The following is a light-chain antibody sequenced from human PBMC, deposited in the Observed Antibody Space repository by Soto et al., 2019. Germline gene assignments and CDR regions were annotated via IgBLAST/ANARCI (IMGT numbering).Light chain of an antibody. Sequence: QSVLTQPPSVSGAPGQKVIISCTGSTSNIGAGYDVHWYQQLPGTAPKLLIYSNSNRPSGVPDRLSGSKSGTSASLAITGLQVEDEADYYCQSYDSILSAAVFGGGTKVTVL. CDR3: QSYDSILSAAV. CDR1: TSNIGAGYD. J-gene: IGLJ3*02. V-gene: IGLV1-40*01. CDR2: SNS.